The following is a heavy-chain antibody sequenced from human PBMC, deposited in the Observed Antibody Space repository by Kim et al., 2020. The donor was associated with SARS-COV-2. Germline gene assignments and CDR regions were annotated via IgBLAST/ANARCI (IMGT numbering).Heavy chain of an antibody. D-gene: IGHD5-18*01. V-gene: IGHV4-34*01. CDR3: ARGARYGYLNWFDP. Sequence: SETLSLTCAVYGGSFSGYYWSWIRQPPGKGLEWIGEINHSGSTNYNPSLKSRVTISVDTSKNQFSLKLSSVTAADTAVYYCARGARYGYLNWFDPWGQGTLVTVSS. CDR1: GGSFSGYY. J-gene: IGHJ5*02. CDR2: INHSGST.